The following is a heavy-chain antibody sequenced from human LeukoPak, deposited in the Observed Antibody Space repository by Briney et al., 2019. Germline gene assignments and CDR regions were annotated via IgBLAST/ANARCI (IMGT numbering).Heavy chain of an antibody. V-gene: IGHV3-30*18. D-gene: IGHD1-1*01. Sequence: GGSLRLSCAASGFTFDDYAMHWVRQAPGKGLEWVAVISSDGSRKHYGDSVKGRLTISRDNSESTLFLQMNSLRTDDTSVYFCAKYAYNWNAPDGFDMWGQGTMVIVSS. CDR2: ISSDGSRK. CDR1: GFTFDDYA. CDR3: AKYAYNWNAPDGFDM. J-gene: IGHJ3*02.